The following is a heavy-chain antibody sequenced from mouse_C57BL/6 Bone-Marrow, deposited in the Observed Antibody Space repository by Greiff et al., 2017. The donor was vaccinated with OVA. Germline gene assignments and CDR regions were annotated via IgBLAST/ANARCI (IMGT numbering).Heavy chain of an antibody. D-gene: IGHD2-14*01. V-gene: IGHV1-72*01. CDR3: ACLRWGRRKGNLDY. CDR1: GYTFTSYW. CDR2: IDPNSGGT. Sequence: VQLQQPGAELVKPGASVKLSCKASGYTFTSYWMHWVKQRPGRGLEWIGRIDPNSGGTKYNEKFKSKATLTVDKPSSTAYMQLSSLTSEASAVEECACLRWGRRKGNLDYWGQGTTLTVSS. J-gene: IGHJ2*01.